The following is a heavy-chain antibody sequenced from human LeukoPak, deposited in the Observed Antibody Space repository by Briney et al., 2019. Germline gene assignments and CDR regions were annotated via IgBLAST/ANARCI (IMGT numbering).Heavy chain of an antibody. D-gene: IGHD3-22*01. CDR1: GYTFTSYD. V-gene: IGHV1-8*02. J-gene: IGHJ3*02. Sequence: ASVKVSCKASGYTFTSYDINWVRQATGQGLEWMGWMNPNSGNTGYAQKFQGRVTMTTDTSTSTAYMELSSLRSEDTAVYYCARDPLLYYYDSSGYGDIWGQGTMVTVSS. CDR3: ARDPLLYYYDSSGYGDI. CDR2: MNPNSGNT.